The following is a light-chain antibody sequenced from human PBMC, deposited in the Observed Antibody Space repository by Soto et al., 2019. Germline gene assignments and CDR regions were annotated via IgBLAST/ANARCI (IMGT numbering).Light chain of an antibody. CDR1: QSISSW. CDR3: QQYNSNPHT. Sequence: DIQMTQSPSTLSASVGDRVTITCRASQSISSWLAWYQQKPGKAPKLLIYDASTLESGVPSRFSGSGSGTEFPLTISSLQPDDFATYYCQQYNSNPHTFGQGTKLEIK. J-gene: IGKJ2*01. V-gene: IGKV1-5*01. CDR2: DAS.